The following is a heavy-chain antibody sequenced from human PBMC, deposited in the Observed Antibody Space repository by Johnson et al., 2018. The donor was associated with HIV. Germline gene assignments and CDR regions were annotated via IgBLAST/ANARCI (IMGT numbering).Heavy chain of an antibody. J-gene: IGHJ3*02. CDR2: ISYDGSNK. V-gene: IGHV3-30*04. CDR1: GFALSHYA. CDR3: ARDWDWGGAFDI. Sequence: QVQLVESGGGVVQPGRSLRLSCAASGFALSHYAMHWVRQAPGKGLEWLALISYDGSNKYYAGSVKGQFPISRDNSKNTLYLQMNGLRPVDTAVYYCARDWDWGGAFDIWGQGTMVTVSS. D-gene: IGHD3/OR15-3a*01.